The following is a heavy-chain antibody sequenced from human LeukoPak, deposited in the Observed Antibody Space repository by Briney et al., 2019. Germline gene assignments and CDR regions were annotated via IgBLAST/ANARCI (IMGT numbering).Heavy chain of an antibody. CDR1: GVPISTYY. CDR2: IYYSGST. CDR3: VRERQGAAGLRLFDY. D-gene: IGHD5-12*01. J-gene: IGHJ4*02. Sequence: SETLSLTCTVSGVPISTYYGIWIRQPPGKGLEWIGYIYYSGSTNYNPSLKSRVTISLDNSQNQFFLKLRSVTAGDTGVYFCVRERQGAAGLRLFDYWGQENLVTVSS. V-gene: IGHV4-59*01.